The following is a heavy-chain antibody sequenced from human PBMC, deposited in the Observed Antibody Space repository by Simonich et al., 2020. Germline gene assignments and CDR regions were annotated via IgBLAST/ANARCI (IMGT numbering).Heavy chain of an antibody. V-gene: IGHV3-21*01. CDR3: AGGVYCSSTSCSTYYYYGMDV. J-gene: IGHJ6*02. Sequence: EVQLVESGGGLVKPGGSLRLSCAASGFTFSSYSMNWVSQAPGKGLEWVSSISSCSSYLYYADSVKGRFTISRDNAKNSRYLQMNSLRAEDTAVYYCAGGVYCSSTSCSTYYYYGMDVWGQGTTVTVSS. CDR2: ISSCSSYL. D-gene: IGHD2-2*01. CDR1: GFTFSSYS.